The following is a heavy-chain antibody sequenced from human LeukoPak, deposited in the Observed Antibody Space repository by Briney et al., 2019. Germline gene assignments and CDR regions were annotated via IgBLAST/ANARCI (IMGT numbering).Heavy chain of an antibody. CDR1: GFTFSRYW. Sequence: GSLRLSCAASGFTFSRYWMHWVRQAPGKGLVWVSRINTDESSTRYADSVKGRFTISRDNAKNTLHLQMNSLRAEDTAVYYCARGYYDSSGPTAVEYWGQGTLVTVSS. J-gene: IGHJ4*02. V-gene: IGHV3-74*01. D-gene: IGHD3-22*01. CDR2: INTDESST. CDR3: ARGYYDSSGPTAVEY.